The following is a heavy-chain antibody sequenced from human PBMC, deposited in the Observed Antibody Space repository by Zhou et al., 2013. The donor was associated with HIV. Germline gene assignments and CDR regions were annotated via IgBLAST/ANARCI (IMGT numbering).Heavy chain of an antibody. CDR3: ARDWIYGDYYYYYMDV. D-gene: IGHD4-17*01. V-gene: IGHV4-4*07. J-gene: IGHJ6*03. CDR2: LYQWEH. CDR1: GGSISSYY. Sequence: QVQLQESGPGLVKPSETLSLTCTVSGGSISSYYWSWIRQPAGEGTGVDWAYLYQWEHQLQPLLKSRVTMSVDTSKNQFSLKLDSVTAADTAVYYCARDWIYGDYYYYYMDVWGKGTTVTGLL.